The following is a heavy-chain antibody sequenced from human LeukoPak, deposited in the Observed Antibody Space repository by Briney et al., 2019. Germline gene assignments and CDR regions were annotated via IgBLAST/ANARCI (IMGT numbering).Heavy chain of an antibody. CDR1: GFTISSYW. CDR3: ARDSGYDLADY. D-gene: IGHD5-12*01. CDR2: IKQDGSEK. Sequence: GGSLRLSCAASGFTISSYWMSWVRQAPGKGLEWVANIKQDGSEKYYVDSVKGRFTISRDNAKNSLYLQMNSLRAEDTAVYYCARDSGYDLADYWGQATLVTVSS. V-gene: IGHV3-7*01. J-gene: IGHJ4*02.